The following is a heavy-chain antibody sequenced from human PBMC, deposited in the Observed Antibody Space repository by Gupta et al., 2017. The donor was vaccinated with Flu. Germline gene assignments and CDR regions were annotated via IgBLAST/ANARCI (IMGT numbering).Heavy chain of an antibody. V-gene: IGHV4-61*02. D-gene: IGHD6-13*01. CDR3: ARAYSTSMFDS. J-gene: IGHJ4*02. Sequence: GSFLRQPAGKGLEWIGRIYTTGSTNYNPSLKSRVTISADTSKNQYSLKLSSVTAADTAVYYCARAYSTSMFDSWGQGTLVTVSS. CDR2: IYTTGST.